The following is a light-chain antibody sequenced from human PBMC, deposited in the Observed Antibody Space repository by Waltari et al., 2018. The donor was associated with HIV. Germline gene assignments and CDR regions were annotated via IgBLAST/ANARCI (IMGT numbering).Light chain of an antibody. J-gene: IGLJ3*02. CDR2: EVT. CDR1: SSDIGDYNY. V-gene: IGLV2-11*01. Sequence: QSALTQPRSVSGSPGQSVTISCTGTSSDIGDYNYVSCYQQHPVKAPKLMIYEVTKRPSVVPDRFSGSKSGNTASLTISGLQAEDEAAYYCCSFAGSYTLVFGGGTKLTVL. CDR3: CSFAGSYTLV.